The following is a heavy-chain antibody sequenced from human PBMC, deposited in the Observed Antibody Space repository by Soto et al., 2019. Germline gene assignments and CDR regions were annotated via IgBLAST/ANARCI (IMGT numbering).Heavy chain of an antibody. Sequence: PGGSLRLSCAASGFTFDDYAMHWVRQAPGRGLEWVSGISWNSGSIGYADSVKGRFTISRDNAKNSLYLQMNSLRAEDTALYYCAKENSSSLGYYYYGMDVWGQGTTVTVSS. J-gene: IGHJ6*02. D-gene: IGHD6-13*01. CDR3: AKENSSSLGYYYYGMDV. CDR1: GFTFDDYA. CDR2: ISWNSGSI. V-gene: IGHV3-9*01.